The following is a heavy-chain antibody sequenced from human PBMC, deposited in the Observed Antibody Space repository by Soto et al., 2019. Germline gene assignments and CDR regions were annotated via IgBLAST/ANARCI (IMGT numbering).Heavy chain of an antibody. Sequence: SETLSLTCAVYGGSFSSYHWSWIRQTPGKGLEWIGEINHLTTTNYNPSLKSRVIISLGTPKNHFSLKLNSVTAADTAVYYCARGYATALAPIFWGQGILVTVSS. CDR1: GGSFSSYH. CDR3: ARGYATALAPIF. D-gene: IGHD2-8*01. J-gene: IGHJ4*02. V-gene: IGHV4-34*01. CDR2: INHLTTT.